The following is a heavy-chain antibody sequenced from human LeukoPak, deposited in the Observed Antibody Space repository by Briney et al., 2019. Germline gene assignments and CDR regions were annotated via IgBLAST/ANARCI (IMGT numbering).Heavy chain of an antibody. CDR3: ARGSFIAAAGTGGARWFDP. Sequence: TLSLTCTVSGGSISSGGYYWSWIRQHPGKGLEWIGYIYYSGSTYYNPSLKSRVTISVDTSKNQFSLKLSSVTAADTAVYYCARGSFIAAAGTGGARWFDPWGQGTLVTVSS. V-gene: IGHV4-31*03. D-gene: IGHD6-13*01. J-gene: IGHJ5*02. CDR2: IYYSGST. CDR1: GGSISSGGYY.